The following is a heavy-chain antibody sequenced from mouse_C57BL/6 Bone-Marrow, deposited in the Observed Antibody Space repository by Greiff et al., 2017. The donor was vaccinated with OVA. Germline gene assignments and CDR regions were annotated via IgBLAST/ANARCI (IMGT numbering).Heavy chain of an antibody. CDR2: ISSGGDYI. CDR3: TRAGLGDWYFDV. J-gene: IGHJ1*03. D-gene: IGHD4-1*01. V-gene: IGHV5-9-1*02. CDR1: GFTFSSYA. Sequence: DVMLVESGEGLVKPGGSLKLSCAASGFTFSSYAMSWVRQTPEKRLEWVAYISSGGDYIYYADTVKGRFTISRDNARNTLYLQMSSLKSEDTAMYYCTRAGLGDWYFDVWGTGTTVTVSS.